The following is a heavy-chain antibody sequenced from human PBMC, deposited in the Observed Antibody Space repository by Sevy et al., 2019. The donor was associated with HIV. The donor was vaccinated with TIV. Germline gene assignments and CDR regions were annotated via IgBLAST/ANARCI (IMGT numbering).Heavy chain of an antibody. CDR2: IYWDDDK. D-gene: IGHD3-3*01. CDR1: GFSFSTSGVG. CDR3: AHRRSKGITITEFDY. J-gene: IGHJ4*02. Sequence: SGPTLVKPTQTLRLTCTFSGFSFSTSGVGVGWIRQPPGKALEWLASIYWDDDKRYSPSLKNRLTISKDTSKDPVVLTIANMDAVDTGIYYFAHRRSKGITITEFDYWGQGTLVTVSS. V-gene: IGHV2-5*02.